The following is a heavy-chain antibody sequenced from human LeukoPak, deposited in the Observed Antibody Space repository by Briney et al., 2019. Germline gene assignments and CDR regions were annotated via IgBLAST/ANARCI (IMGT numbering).Heavy chain of an antibody. CDR2: INIDGRSI. J-gene: IGHJ4*02. Sequence: GGSLRLSCAASTFTFSNYWMHWVRQAPGKGLVWVSRINIDGRSISYADSVKGRFTISGDNAKNTLYLQMNSLRAEDTAVYYCARVPATGTAFDDWGQGTLVTVSS. V-gene: IGHV3-74*01. CDR3: ARVPATGTAFDD. CDR1: TFTFSNYW. D-gene: IGHD6-13*01.